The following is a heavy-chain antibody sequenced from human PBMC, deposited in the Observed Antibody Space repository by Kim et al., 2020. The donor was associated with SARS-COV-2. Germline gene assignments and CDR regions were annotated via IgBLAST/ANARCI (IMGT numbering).Heavy chain of an antibody. CDR2: IWDDGSNK. Sequence: GGSLRLSCAASGFTFSSYGMHWVRQAPGKGLGWVAVIWDDGSNKYYADSVKGRFTISRDNSKNTLYLQMNSLRAEDTAVYYCARHRLGEYGMDVWGQGTTVTVSS. CDR1: GFTFSSYG. D-gene: IGHD3-16*01. J-gene: IGHJ6*02. CDR3: ARHRLGEYGMDV. V-gene: IGHV3-33*01.